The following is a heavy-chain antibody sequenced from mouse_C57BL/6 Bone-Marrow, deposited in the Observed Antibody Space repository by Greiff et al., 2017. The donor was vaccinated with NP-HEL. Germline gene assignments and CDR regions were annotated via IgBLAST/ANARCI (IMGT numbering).Heavy chain of an antibody. J-gene: IGHJ2*01. CDR2: INPNNGGT. D-gene: IGHD4-1*01. CDR1: GYTFTDYY. CDR3: ARDGGWDGGDY. Sequence: EVQLQQSGPELVKPGASVKISCKASGYTFTDYYMNWVKQSHGKSLEWIGDINPNNGGTSYNQKFKGKATLTVDKSSSTAYMELRSLTSEDSAVYYCARDGGWDGGDYWGQGTTLTVSS. V-gene: IGHV1-26*01.